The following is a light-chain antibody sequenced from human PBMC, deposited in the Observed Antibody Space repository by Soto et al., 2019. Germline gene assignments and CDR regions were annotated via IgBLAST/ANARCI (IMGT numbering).Light chain of an antibody. V-gene: IGLV4-60*02. Sequence: QLVLTQSSSASASLGSSVKLTCTLSSGHSGYIIAWHQQQPGKAPRYLMKVEGSGNYNQGSGVPDRFSGSSSGADRYLTISNLQFEDEADYYCETWDSNTVIFGGAPKLTVL. CDR1: SGHSGYI. CDR2: VEGSGNY. CDR3: ETWDSNTVI. J-gene: IGLJ2*01.